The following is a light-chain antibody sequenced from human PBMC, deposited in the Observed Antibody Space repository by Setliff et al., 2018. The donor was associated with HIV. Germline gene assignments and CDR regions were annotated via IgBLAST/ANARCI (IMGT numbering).Light chain of an antibody. CDR3: SSYTGTNTDVV. J-gene: IGLJ2*01. CDR1: NRDIGDYNY. CDR2: DVT. Sequence: QSALAQPASVSGSPGRPITISCTGTNRDIGDYNYVSWYQQHPGKAPKLIIYDVTNRPSGVSNRFSGSKSGNTASLTISGLRAEDEAHYYCSSYTGTNTDVVFGGGTK. V-gene: IGLV2-14*03.